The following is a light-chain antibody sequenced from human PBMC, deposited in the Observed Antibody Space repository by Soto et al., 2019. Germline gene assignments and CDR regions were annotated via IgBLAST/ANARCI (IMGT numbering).Light chain of an antibody. J-gene: IGKJ5*01. V-gene: IGKV3-11*01. CDR2: DAS. CDR3: QNRSRWPRLT. CDR1: QSVSSY. Sequence: EIVLTQSPATLSLSPGERATLSCRASQSVSSYLAWYQQKPGQAPRLLIYDASNRATGIPGRVSGSGGKEGISLTFRCIGVEDHVLDNWQNRSRWPRLTFGRGTRLDIK.